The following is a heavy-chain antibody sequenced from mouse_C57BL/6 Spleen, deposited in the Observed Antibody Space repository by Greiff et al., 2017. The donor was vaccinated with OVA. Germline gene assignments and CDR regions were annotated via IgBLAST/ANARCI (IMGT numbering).Heavy chain of an antibody. V-gene: IGHV1-82*01. CDR3: ARGDYDYDFDY. Sequence: QVQLKQSGPELVKPGASVKISCKASGYAFSSSWMNWVKQRPGKGLEWIGRIYPGDGDTNYNGKFKGKATLTADKSSSTAYMQLSSLTSEDSAVYFCARGDYDYDFDYWGQGTTLTVSS. CDR2: IYPGDGDT. J-gene: IGHJ2*01. D-gene: IGHD2-4*01. CDR1: GYAFSSSW.